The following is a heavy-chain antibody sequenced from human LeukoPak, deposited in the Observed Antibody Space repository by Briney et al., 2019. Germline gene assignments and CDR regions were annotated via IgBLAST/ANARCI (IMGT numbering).Heavy chain of an antibody. CDR3: AKDMRGVVLVPRAYYFDS. CDR1: GFTFSAYG. V-gene: IGHV3-23*01. J-gene: IGHJ4*02. Sequence: GGSLRLSCVGSGFTFSAYGMSWVRQAPGKGLESVSSISGSDGATSYADSVKGRFAISRDNSKNTLYLQMNSLRAEDTAVYYCAKDMRGVVLVPRAYYFDSWGQGTLVTVSS. D-gene: IGHD2-8*02. CDR2: ISGSDGAT.